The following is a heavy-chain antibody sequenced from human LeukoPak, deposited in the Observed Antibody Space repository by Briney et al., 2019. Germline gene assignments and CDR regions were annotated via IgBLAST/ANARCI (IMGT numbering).Heavy chain of an antibody. J-gene: IGHJ6*02. Sequence: GGSLTLSCAASEFTFSNYWMSWVRQAPGKGLELVANIKNDGGKKYYVDSVKGRFTISRDNAKNSLYLQMSSLRGEDTAVYYWARERPVRDCYYGMDVWGQGTTVTVSS. CDR1: EFTFSNYW. CDR2: IKNDGGKK. V-gene: IGHV3-7*04. D-gene: IGHD2-15*01. CDR3: ARERPVRDCYYGMDV.